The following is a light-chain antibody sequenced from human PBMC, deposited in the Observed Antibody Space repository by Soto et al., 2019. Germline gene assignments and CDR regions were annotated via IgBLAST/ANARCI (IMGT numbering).Light chain of an antibody. CDR1: SSDVGGYNY. J-gene: IGLJ2*01. CDR3: ISYTSSSTLVV. Sequence: QSALTQPASVSGSPGQSITISCTGTSSDVGGYNYVSWYQQHPGKAPKLMIYDVSNRPSGVSNRLSGSKSGNTASLTISGLQAEDEADYYCISYTSSSTLVVFGGGTKLTVL. V-gene: IGLV2-14*01. CDR2: DVS.